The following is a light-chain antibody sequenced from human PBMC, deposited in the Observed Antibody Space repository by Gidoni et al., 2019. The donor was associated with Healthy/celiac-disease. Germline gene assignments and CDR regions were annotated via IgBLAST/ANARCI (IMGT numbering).Light chain of an antibody. CDR2: EVS. CDR1: SSDVGSYNL. CDR3: CSYAGSSTFRV. J-gene: IGLJ2*01. V-gene: IGLV2-23*02. Sequence: QSALTQPASVSGSPGQSITISCTGTSSDVGSYNLVSWYQQHPGKAPKLMIYEVSKRPSGVSNRVAGSKSGNTASLTISGRQAEDEADYYCCSYAGSSTFRVFGGGAKLTVL.